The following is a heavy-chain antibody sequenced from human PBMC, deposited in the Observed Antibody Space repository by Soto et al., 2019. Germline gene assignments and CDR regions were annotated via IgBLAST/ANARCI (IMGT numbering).Heavy chain of an antibody. CDR3: ARGTVRDHDFGDY. CDR1: GFTFSSYW. CDR2: ISSDGSST. D-gene: IGHD4-17*01. Sequence: EVQLVESGGGLVQPGGSLRLSCAASGFTFSSYWMHWVRQVPGKGLVWVSRISSDGSSTTYADSVKGRFTISRDNAKNTLYLQVNSLRAEDTAGYYCARGTVRDHDFGDYWGRGTLVAVSS. J-gene: IGHJ4*02. V-gene: IGHV3-74*01.